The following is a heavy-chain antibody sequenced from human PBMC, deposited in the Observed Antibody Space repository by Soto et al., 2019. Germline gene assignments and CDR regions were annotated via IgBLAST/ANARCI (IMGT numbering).Heavy chain of an antibody. V-gene: IGHV4-30-4*01. J-gene: IGHJ4*02. CDR3: ARGKTTVTSHFDY. CDR1: GGSISSGDYY. CDR2: IYYSGST. Sequence: QVQLQESGPGLVKPSQTLSLTCTVSGGSISSGDYYWSWIRQPPGKGLEWIGYIYYSGSTYYNPSLKRRVTISVDTSKNQFSLKLSSVTAADTAVYYCARGKTTVTSHFDYWGQGTLVTVSS. D-gene: IGHD4-17*01.